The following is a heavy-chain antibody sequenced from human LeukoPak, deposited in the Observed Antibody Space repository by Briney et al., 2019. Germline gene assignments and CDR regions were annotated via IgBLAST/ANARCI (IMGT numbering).Heavy chain of an antibody. D-gene: IGHD6-19*01. J-gene: IGHJ4*02. V-gene: IGHV3-49*05. CDR1: GFTFGDYL. Sequence: KTGGSLRPSCTASGFTFGDYLMSWFRQAPGKGLEWIGFISGGTTEYAASVKGRFTISRDDSTSIAYLQMNSLTTEDTAVYYCSRGSGWLSVYWGQGTLVTVSS. CDR2: ISGGTT. CDR3: SRGSGWLSVY.